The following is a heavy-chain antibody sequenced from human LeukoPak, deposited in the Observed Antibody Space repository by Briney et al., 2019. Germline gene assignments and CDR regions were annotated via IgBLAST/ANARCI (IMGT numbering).Heavy chain of an antibody. CDR3: AKRFITGTTNWFDP. V-gene: IGHV3-30*04. CDR2: ISYDGSNK. J-gene: IGHJ5*02. Sequence: GGSLRLSCAASGFTFSSYAMHWVRQAPGKGLEWVAVISYDGSNKYYADSVKGRFTISRDNSKNTLYLQMNSLRAEDTAVYYCAKRFITGTTNWFDPWGQGTLVTVSS. CDR1: GFTFSSYA. D-gene: IGHD1-20*01.